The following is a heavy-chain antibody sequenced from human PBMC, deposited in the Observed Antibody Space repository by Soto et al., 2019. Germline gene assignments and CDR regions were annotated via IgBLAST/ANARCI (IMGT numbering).Heavy chain of an antibody. CDR3: AKGAGSIIADGFDY. V-gene: IGHV3-9*01. CDR1: GFTFDDYG. J-gene: IGHJ4*02. Sequence: EVQLVESVGGLVQPGRSLRLSCTASGFTFDDYGMHWVRQGPGKGLEWVSGISWNSGSTVYADSVKGRFIISRNNAKNSHYLQMNSLRPEDTALYFCAKGAGSIIADGFDYWGQGTLVTVSS. D-gene: IGHD2-15*01. CDR2: ISWNSGST.